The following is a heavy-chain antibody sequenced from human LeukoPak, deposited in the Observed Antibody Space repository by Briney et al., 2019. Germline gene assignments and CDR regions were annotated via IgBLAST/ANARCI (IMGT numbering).Heavy chain of an antibody. CDR1: GFTFSSYA. CDR3: ARDRFYGGNPDAFDI. V-gene: IGHV3-30-3*01. J-gene: IGHJ3*02. CDR2: ISYDGSNK. D-gene: IGHD4-23*01. Sequence: PGGSLRLSCAASGFTFSSYAMHWVRQAPGKGLEWVAVISYDGSNKYYADSVKGRFTISRDNAKNSLYLQMNSLRAEDTAVYYCARDRFYGGNPDAFDIWGQGTMVTVSS.